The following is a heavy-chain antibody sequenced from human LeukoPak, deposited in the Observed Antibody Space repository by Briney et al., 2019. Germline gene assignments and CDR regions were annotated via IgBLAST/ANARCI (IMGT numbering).Heavy chain of an antibody. Sequence: GGSLRLSCAASGFTFSSYSMNWVRQAPGKGLEWVSSISRSSSDIYYADSMKGRFTISGDNAKNSLYLQMNSLRAEDTAVYYCARDLSYDILTNTYGEYYFDYWGQGTLVTVSS. CDR2: ISRSSSDI. CDR3: ARDLSYDILTNTYGEYYFDY. V-gene: IGHV3-21*01. CDR1: GFTFSSYS. D-gene: IGHD3-9*01. J-gene: IGHJ4*02.